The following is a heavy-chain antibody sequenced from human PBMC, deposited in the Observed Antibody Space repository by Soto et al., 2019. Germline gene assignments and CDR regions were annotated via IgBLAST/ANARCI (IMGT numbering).Heavy chain of an antibody. V-gene: IGHV3-74*01. D-gene: IGHD3-22*01. J-gene: IGHJ3*02. Sequence: EVQLVESGGGLVQPGGSLRLSCAPAGFTFSYHWVHWVRQAPGKGLEWVSRTTVDGSSISYADSVEGRFTISRDIAKKTFNLQMSSLRVEETAVYSGTTLSSAVGYSVFNIWGKGKM. CDR3: TTLSSAVGYSVFNI. CDR2: TTVDGSSI. CDR1: GFTFSYHW.